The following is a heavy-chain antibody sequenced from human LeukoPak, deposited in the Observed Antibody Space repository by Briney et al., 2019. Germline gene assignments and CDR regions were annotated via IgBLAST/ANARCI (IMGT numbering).Heavy chain of an antibody. Sequence: SGGSLRLSCAASGFTFRSYSMNWVRQAPRKGLEWVSSISSSSSYIYYADSVKGRFTISRDNAKNSLYLQMNSLRAEDTAVYYCARGVAVAIFYFHYWGQGTLVTVSS. J-gene: IGHJ4*02. CDR1: GFTFRSYS. CDR3: ARGVAVAIFYFHY. D-gene: IGHD6-19*01. CDR2: ISSSSSYI. V-gene: IGHV3-21*01.